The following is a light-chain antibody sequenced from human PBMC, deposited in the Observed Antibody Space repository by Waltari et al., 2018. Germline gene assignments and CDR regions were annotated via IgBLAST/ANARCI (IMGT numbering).Light chain of an antibody. CDR1: QFINTY. CDR3: QQSFGNPPWT. J-gene: IGKJ1*01. CDR2: DSS. Sequence: DIQMAQSPSSLSASIGDRVTITCRESQFINTYLNWYQHKPGEAPKLLIYDSSTLQIGVPSRFSGSGSGTDFTLTISGLQPEDIATYYCQQSFGNPPWTFGRGTKV. V-gene: IGKV1-39*01.